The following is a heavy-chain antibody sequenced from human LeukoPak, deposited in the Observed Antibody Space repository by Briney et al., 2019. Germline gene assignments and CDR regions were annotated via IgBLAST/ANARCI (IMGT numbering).Heavy chain of an antibody. D-gene: IGHD5-12*01. CDR1: GSTFRSYG. CDR2: IWYDGSNK. Sequence: GGSLRLSCAASGSTFRSYGMHWVRQAPGKGLEWVAVIWYDGSNKYYADSVKGRFTVSRDNSKNSLYLQMNSLRAEDTAVYYCARVGRYSGYEPFDYWGQGTLVTVSS. J-gene: IGHJ4*02. V-gene: IGHV3-33*01. CDR3: ARVGRYSGYEPFDY.